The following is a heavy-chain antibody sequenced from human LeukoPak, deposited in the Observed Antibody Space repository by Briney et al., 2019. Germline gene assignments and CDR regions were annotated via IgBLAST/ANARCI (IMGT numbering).Heavy chain of an antibody. Sequence: GGSLRLSCAASGFTFSNAWMSWVRQAPGKGLEWVAVIWYDGSNKYYADSVKGRFTISRDNSKNTLYLQMNSLRAEDTAVYYCASPGAGNGDYWGQGTLVTVSS. D-gene: IGHD6-19*01. CDR3: ASPGAGNGDY. CDR2: IWYDGSNK. J-gene: IGHJ4*02. V-gene: IGHV3-33*08. CDR1: GFTFSNAW.